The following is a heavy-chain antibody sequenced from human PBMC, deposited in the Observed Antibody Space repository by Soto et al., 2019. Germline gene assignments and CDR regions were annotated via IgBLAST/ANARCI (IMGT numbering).Heavy chain of an antibody. Sequence: GALRLSCAASGFTFSTSVMCWGRQGPGTGLGWISHISSSGGTTYSADSVKGRVTISRDNATHSLFLQMNSLRVADTAVYYCARWEVVTGLDNWGQGTLVTVSS. CDR2: ISSSGGTT. V-gene: IGHV3-48*03. J-gene: IGHJ4*02. CDR1: GFTFSTSV. CDR3: ARWEVVTGLDN. D-gene: IGHD3-22*01.